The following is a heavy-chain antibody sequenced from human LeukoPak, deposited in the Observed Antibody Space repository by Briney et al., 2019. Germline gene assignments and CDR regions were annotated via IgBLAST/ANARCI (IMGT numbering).Heavy chain of an antibody. Sequence: GGSLRLSRAASGFTFSSYAMSWVRQAPGKGLEWVSAISGSGGSTYYADSVKGRFTISRDNSKNTLYLHMNSLRAEDTAVYYCARHGSWSFDYWGQGTLLTVSA. CDR2: ISGSGGST. CDR3: ARHGSWSFDY. J-gene: IGHJ4*02. V-gene: IGHV3-23*01. D-gene: IGHD6-13*01. CDR1: GFTFSSYA.